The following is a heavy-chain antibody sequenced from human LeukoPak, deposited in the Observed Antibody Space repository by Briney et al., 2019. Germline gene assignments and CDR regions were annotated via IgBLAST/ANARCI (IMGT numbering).Heavy chain of an antibody. Sequence: SETLSLTCAVSGGSISSGGYSWSWIRQPPGKGLEWIGYIYHSGSTYYNPSLKSRVTISVDRSKNQFSLKLSSVTAADTAVYYCARGQPGLLWFGEGYNWFDPWGQGTLVTVSS. D-gene: IGHD3-10*01. CDR1: GGSISSGGYS. J-gene: IGHJ5*02. V-gene: IGHV4-30-2*01. CDR3: ARGQPGLLWFGEGYNWFDP. CDR2: IYHSGST.